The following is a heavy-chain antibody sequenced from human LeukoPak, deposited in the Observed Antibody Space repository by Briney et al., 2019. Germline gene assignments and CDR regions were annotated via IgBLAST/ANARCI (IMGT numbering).Heavy chain of an antibody. CDR2: MNPNSGNT. J-gene: IGHJ4*02. V-gene: IGHV1-8*01. Sequence: ASLKVSCKASGYTFTSYDINWVRQATGQGREWMGWMNPNSGNTGYAQKFQGRVTMTRNTSLNTAYMEPSSLRSEDTAVYYCARDLMGIAYRGAFYYWGQGTLVTVSS. CDR3: ARDLMGIAYRGAFYY. D-gene: IGHD6-13*01. CDR1: GYTFTSYD.